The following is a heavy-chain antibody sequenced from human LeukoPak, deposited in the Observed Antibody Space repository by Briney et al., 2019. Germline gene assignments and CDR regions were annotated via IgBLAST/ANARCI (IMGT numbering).Heavy chain of an antibody. V-gene: IGHV3-53*01. CDR3: AKEPSFYYDSSGYHSFDY. CDR2: IYSGGST. D-gene: IGHD3-22*01. J-gene: IGHJ4*02. Sequence: GGSLRLSCAASGFTVSSNYMSWVRQAPGKGLEWVSVIYSGGSTYYADSVKGRFTISRDNSKNTLYLQMNSLRAEDTAVYYCAKEPSFYYDSSGYHSFDYWGQGTLVTVSS. CDR1: GFTVSSNY.